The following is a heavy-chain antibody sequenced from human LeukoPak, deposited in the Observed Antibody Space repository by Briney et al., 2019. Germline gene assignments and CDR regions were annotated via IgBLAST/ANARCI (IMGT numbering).Heavy chain of an antibody. J-gene: IGHJ3*01. Sequence: PSETLSLACTVSGGSISGYYWSWIRQPPGKGLEWIGYIYYSGSINYNPSLKSRVTISVDTSKNQFSLKLSSVTAADTAVYYCARDLGDIVVVPAAF. CDR1: GGSISGYY. CDR2: IYYSGSI. D-gene: IGHD2-2*01. CDR3: ARDLGDIVVVPAAF. V-gene: IGHV4-59*01.